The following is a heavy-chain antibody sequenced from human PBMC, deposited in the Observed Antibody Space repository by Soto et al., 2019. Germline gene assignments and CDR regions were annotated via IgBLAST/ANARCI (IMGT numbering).Heavy chain of an antibody. CDR2: IYNSGST. J-gene: IGHJ4*02. V-gene: IGHV4-59*01. CDR1: GGSISSYY. D-gene: IGHD4-17*01. Sequence: SETLSLTCTVSGGSISSYYWSWIRQPPGKGLEWIGYIYNSGSTNYNPSLKSRVTISVDTSKNLFSLKLSSVTAADTAVYYCAYGDSRGPFDSWGQGTLVTVSS. CDR3: AYGDSRGPFDS.